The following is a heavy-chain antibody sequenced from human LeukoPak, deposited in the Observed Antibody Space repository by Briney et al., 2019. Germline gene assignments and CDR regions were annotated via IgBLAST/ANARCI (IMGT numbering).Heavy chain of an antibody. Sequence: SVTLSLTCTISGVSISPYYWSWLRQPAGKGLEWIGRISPSGTTNYNPSLRSRVTMSVDTSKNQFSLKLSSVNAADTAVYYCARAQYSSSSRYYYYGMDVWGQGTTVTVSS. D-gene: IGHD6-6*01. CDR2: ISPSGTT. V-gene: IGHV4-4*07. CDR1: GVSISPYY. CDR3: ARAQYSSSSRYYYYGMDV. J-gene: IGHJ6*02.